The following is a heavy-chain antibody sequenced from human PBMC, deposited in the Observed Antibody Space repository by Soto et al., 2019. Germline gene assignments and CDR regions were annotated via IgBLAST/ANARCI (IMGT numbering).Heavy chain of an antibody. CDR3: ARAHGSGDVDY. CDR1: GYTFTSYY. Sequence: GASVKVSCKASGYTFTSYYMHWVRQAPGQGLEWMGIINPSGGSTSYAQKFQGRVTMTRSTSISTAYMELTSLRSDDTAVYYCARAHGSGDVDYWGQGTLVTVSS. CDR2: INPSGGST. D-gene: IGHD4-17*01. J-gene: IGHJ4*02. V-gene: IGHV1-46*01.